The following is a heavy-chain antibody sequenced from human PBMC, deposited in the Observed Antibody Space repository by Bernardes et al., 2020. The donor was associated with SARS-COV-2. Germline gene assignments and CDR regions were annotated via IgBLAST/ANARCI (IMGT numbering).Heavy chain of an antibody. Sequence: ETLSLTCAVYGGSFSGYYWSWIRQPPGKGLEWIGEINHSGSTNYNPSLKSRVTISVDTSKNQFSLKLSSVTAADTAVYYCATANYYDSSGYPHFDYWGQGTLVTVSS. CDR2: INHSGST. CDR1: GGSFSGYY. J-gene: IGHJ4*02. CDR3: ATANYYDSSGYPHFDY. V-gene: IGHV4-34*01. D-gene: IGHD3-22*01.